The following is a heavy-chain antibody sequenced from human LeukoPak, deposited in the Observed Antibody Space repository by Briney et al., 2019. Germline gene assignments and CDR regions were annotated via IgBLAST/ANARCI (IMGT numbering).Heavy chain of an antibody. CDR3: ARGYRAYYFDY. CDR1: GGSISSSSYY. D-gene: IGHD2-15*01. Sequence: SETLSLTCSVSGGSISSSSYYWDWVRQPPGKGLEWIGNIYYSGNTHYNSSLRSRVSISVDTSKNQFSLKLTSVTAADTAVYYCARGYRAYYFDYWGQGTLVTVSS. V-gene: IGHV4-39*01. CDR2: IYYSGNT. J-gene: IGHJ4*02.